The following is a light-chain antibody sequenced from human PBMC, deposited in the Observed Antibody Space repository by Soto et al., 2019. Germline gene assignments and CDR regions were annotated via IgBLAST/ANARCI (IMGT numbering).Light chain of an antibody. CDR3: SSYTSSTTLRV. CDR1: SSDVGGYNY. CDR2: EVS. J-gene: IGLJ3*02. Sequence: QLVLTQPASVSGSPGQSITISCTGTSSDVGGYNYVSWYQHHPGKAPKLMIYEVSNRPSGVSNRFSGSKSGNTASLTISGLQAEDEANYYCSSYTSSTTLRVFGGGTKVTVL. V-gene: IGLV2-14*01.